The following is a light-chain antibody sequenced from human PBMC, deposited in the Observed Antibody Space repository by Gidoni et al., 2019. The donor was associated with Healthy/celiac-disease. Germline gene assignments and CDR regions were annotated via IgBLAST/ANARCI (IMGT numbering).Light chain of an antibody. J-gene: IGKJ4*01. V-gene: IGKV1-27*01. CDR1: QGISNY. CDR3: QKYNSALT. Sequence: IQMTQSPSSLSASGGDRVTITCRASQGISNYLAWYQQKPGKVPKLLIYAASTLQSGVPSRFSGSGSGTDFTLTISSLQPEDVATYYCQKYNSALTFGGGTKVEIK. CDR2: AAS.